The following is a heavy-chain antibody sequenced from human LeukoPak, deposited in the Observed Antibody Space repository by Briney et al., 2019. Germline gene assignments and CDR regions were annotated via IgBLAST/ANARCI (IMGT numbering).Heavy chain of an antibody. J-gene: IGHJ4*02. D-gene: IGHD4-23*01. CDR1: GYTFTSYY. CDR3: AREGRKDGGENDSSLDY. CDR2: INPSGGST. V-gene: IGHV1-46*01. Sequence: GASVKVSCKASGYTFTSYYMQWVRQAPGQGLEWMGIINPSGGSTSYAQKFQGRVTMTRDTSTSTVYMDLSSLRSEDTAVYYCAREGRKDGGENDSSLDYWGQGTLVTASS.